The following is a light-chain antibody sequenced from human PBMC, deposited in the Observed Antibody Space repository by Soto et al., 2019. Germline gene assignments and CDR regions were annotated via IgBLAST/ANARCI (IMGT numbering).Light chain of an antibody. CDR2: TSG. CDR1: QRITTY. Sequence: IPMTQSPSSLSASVGDRVTITCRARQRITTYLNWYQQKPGEAPKLLISTSGTLQRGVPSRFSGSESGTDFSLTITALRPEDFATYFCQQTYSTPYTFGQGTKLEIK. J-gene: IGKJ2*01. V-gene: IGKV1-39*01. CDR3: QQTYSTPYT.